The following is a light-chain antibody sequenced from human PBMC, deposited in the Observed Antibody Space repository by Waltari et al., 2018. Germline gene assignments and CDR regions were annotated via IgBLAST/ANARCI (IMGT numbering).Light chain of an antibody. J-gene: IGLJ1*01. CDR1: SSDVGNFNL. V-gene: IGLV2-23*02. CDR2: EVS. CDR3: CSYAGSRTYV. Sequence: QSALTQPASVSGSPGQSITISCTGTSSDVGNFNLVSWYQQHPGKVPKLIIYEVSKRRAGFSSHFSGSKAGNTASLTIAGLRAEDEADYYCCSYAGSRTYVFGTGTKVTVL.